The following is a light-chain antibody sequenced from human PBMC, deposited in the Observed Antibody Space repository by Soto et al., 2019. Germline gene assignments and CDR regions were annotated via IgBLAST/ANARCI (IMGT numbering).Light chain of an antibody. CDR1: SSSIGTNF. Sequence: QSVLTQPPSASGTPGQRVSISCSGYSSSIGTNFVYWYQQLPGTAPKVLIHSNNQRPSGVPDRFSGSKSGTSASLAISGPRSEDEADYYCAAWDDNLSTYVFGSGTKVTV. CDR3: AAWDDNLSTYV. J-gene: IGLJ1*01. CDR2: SNN. V-gene: IGLV1-47*02.